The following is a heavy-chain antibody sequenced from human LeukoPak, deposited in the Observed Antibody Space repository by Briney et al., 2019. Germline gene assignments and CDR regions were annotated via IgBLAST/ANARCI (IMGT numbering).Heavy chain of an antibody. CDR3: ARDCYDFWSGLPPGAFDI. CDR1: GYSISSGYY. J-gene: IGHJ3*02. Sequence: PSETLSLTCTVSGYSISSGYYWGWIRQPPGKGLEWIGSIYHSGSTYYNPSLKSRVTISVDTSKNQFSLKLSSVTAADTAVYYCARDCYDFWSGLPPGAFDIWGQGTMVTVSS. D-gene: IGHD3-3*01. V-gene: IGHV4-38-2*02. CDR2: IYHSGST.